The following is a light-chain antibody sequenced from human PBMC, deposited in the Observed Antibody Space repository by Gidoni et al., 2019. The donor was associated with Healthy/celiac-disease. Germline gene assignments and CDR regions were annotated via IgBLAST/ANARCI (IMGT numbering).Light chain of an antibody. Sequence: EIVLTQSPATLSLSPGERATLSCRASQSVSSYLAWYQQKPGQAPRLLIYDASNRATGIPAMFSGSGAGTDFTLTISSLEPEDFAFYYCQQRSNWYTFGQGTKLEIK. CDR1: QSVSSY. CDR3: QQRSNWYT. CDR2: DAS. V-gene: IGKV3-11*01. J-gene: IGKJ2*01.